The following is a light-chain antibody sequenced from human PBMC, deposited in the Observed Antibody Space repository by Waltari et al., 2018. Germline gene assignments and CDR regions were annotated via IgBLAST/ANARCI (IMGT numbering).Light chain of an antibody. CDR1: NICSKS. Sequence: SYVLTQPPSVSVAPGETARITCGGNNICSKSVNWYQQEPGQAPILVIYYNNDRPSGIPERFSGSNSGNTATLTISRVDAGDEADYYCQVWDSDSDHVVFGGGTKLAVL. V-gene: IGLV3-21*01. CDR3: QVWDSDSDHVV. J-gene: IGLJ2*01. CDR2: YNN.